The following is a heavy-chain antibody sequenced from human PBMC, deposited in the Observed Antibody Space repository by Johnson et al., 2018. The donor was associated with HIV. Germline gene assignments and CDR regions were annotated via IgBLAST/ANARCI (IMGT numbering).Heavy chain of an antibody. CDR3: ARGWVGATLRAFDI. V-gene: IGHV3-20*04. J-gene: IGHJ3*02. CDR2: INWNGGST. Sequence: VQVVECGGTVVQPGGSLRLSCAASGFTFDDYGMSWVRQAPGKGLEWVSGINWNGGSTGYVASVEGRFTISRDNAKNSLYLQMNSLKVEDTALYYCARGWVGATLRAFDIWGQGTTVTVSS. D-gene: IGHD1-26*01. CDR1: GFTFDDYG.